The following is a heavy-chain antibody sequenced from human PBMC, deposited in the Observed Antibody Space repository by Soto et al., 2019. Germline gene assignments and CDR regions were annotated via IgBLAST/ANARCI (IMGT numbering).Heavy chain of an antibody. V-gene: IGHV3-53*04. Sequence: EVQLVESGGGLVQPGGSLRLSCAASGFTVSSNYMSWVRQAPGKGLEWVSVIYSGGSTYYADSVKGRFTISRHNSKNTLDLQLNSLRAEDTAVYYCAREVGHGWFDPWGQGPLVTVSS. CDR2: IYSGGST. J-gene: IGHJ5*02. CDR3: AREVGHGWFDP. CDR1: GFTVSSNY.